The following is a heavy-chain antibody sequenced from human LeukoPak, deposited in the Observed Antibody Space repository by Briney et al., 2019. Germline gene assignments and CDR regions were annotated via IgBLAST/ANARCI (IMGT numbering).Heavy chain of an antibody. CDR2: IYPGDSDT. CDR1: GYSFTSYW. Sequence: GESLKISRKGSGYSFTSYWIGWVRQMPGKGLEWMGIIYPGDSDTRYSPSFQGQVTISADKSINTAYLQWSSLRPSDTAIYYCARRLRTGGFDIWGQGTEVTVSS. J-gene: IGHJ3*02. CDR3: ARRLRTGGFDI. D-gene: IGHD1-1*01. V-gene: IGHV5-51*01.